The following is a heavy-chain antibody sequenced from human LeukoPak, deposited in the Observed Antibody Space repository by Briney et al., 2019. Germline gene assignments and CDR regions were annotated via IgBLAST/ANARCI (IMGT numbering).Heavy chain of an antibody. CDR2: IRYDGSNK. J-gene: IGHJ4*02. CDR3: AKDQYSSSYYFDY. D-gene: IGHD6-6*01. Sequence: GGSLRLSCVASGFTSSSYGMHWVRQAPGKGLEWVAFIRYDGSNKYYTDSVKGRFTISRDNSKNTLYLQMNSLRAEDTAVYYCAKDQYSSSYYFDYWGQGTLVTVSS. V-gene: IGHV3-30*02. CDR1: GFTSSSYG.